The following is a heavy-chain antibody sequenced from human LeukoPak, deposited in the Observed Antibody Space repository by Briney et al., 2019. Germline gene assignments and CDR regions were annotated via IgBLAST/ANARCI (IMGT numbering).Heavy chain of an antibody. V-gene: IGHV3-23*01. CDR1: GFTFSSYA. D-gene: IGHD3-10*01. CDR2: ISGSGGST. Sequence: PGGSLRLSCAASGFTFSSYAMSWVRQAPGKGLEWVSAISGSGGSTYYADSVKGRFTISRDNSKNTLYLQMNSLRAEDTAVYYCARVLLTPGLAWAGSGFGDYWGQGTLVTVSS. CDR3: ARVLLTPGLAWAGSGFGDY. J-gene: IGHJ4*02.